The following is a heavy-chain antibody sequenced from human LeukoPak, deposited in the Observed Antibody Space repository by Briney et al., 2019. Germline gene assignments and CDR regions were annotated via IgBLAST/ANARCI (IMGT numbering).Heavy chain of an antibody. Sequence: GGSLRLSCAASGFTFNDYAMNWVRQAPDKGLEWVSGVSSSGRNTFYADSVKGRFTISRDNSKNTVYLEMNSPRAEDTAQYYCAKAGLIDSWGQGTLVTVSS. CDR2: VSSSGRNT. V-gene: IGHV3-23*01. D-gene: IGHD3-16*01. CDR3: AKAGLIDS. CDR1: GFTFNDYA. J-gene: IGHJ4*02.